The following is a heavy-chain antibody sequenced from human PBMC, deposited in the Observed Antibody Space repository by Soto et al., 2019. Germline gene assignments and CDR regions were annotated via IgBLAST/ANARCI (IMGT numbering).Heavy chain of an antibody. D-gene: IGHD2-15*01. J-gene: IGHJ5*02. CDR3: ARALLPNCSGGTCYPWWFDP. CDR2: TSAYNGYT. CDR1: GYTFTNYG. Sequence: ASVKVSCKASGYTFTNYGLTWVRQAPGQGLEWMGWTSAYNGYTNYAQNFQDRVTMTTDTSTSTAYMELRNLVSDDTAVYYCARALLPNCSGGTCYPWWFDPWGQGTLVTVSS. V-gene: IGHV1-18*01.